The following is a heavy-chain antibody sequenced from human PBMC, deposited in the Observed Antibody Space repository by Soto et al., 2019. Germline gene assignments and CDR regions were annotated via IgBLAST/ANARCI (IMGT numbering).Heavy chain of an antibody. D-gene: IGHD3-3*01. CDR2: ISGSGGST. CDR3: AKDRHLGFLEWLPFDY. CDR1: GFTFSSYA. V-gene: IGHV3-23*01. J-gene: IGHJ4*02. Sequence: EVQLLESGGGLVQPGGSLRLSCAASGFTFSSYAMSWVRQAPGKGVEWVTAISGSGGSTYYADSVKGQFTISRDNSKNTLYLQLNRLRAADTAVYYCAKDRHLGFLEWLPFDYWGQGTLVPVSS.